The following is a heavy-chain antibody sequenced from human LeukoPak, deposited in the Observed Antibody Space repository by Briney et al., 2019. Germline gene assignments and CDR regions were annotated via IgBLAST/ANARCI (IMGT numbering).Heavy chain of an antibody. D-gene: IGHD3-10*01. J-gene: IGHJ5*02. CDR2: IKRKSAGGTP. V-gene: IGHV3-15*01. CDR1: GFTVSDNY. CDR3: VTGGHYFGT. Sequence: GGSLRLSCAASGFTVSDNYMSWVRQAPGKGLEWVGRIKRKSAGGTPDYAAPVKGRFTISRDDSINTLYLQMNSLKTDDTAVYHCVTGGHYFGTWGQGTLVTVSP.